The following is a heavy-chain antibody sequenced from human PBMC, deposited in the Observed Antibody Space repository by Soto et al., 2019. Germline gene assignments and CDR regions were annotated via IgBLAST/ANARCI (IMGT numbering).Heavy chain of an antibody. CDR3: ARGGGVGVAGSAAFDM. J-gene: IGHJ3*02. Sequence: QLHLVQSGAVVKKPGASVTVSCSASGYPVTAYYMHWVRQAPGRGLEWMGGINPATGAAKYRQTFPGRDLMTRDTSKSTVFMELSGLTSEDTAVFYCARGGGVGVAGSAAFDMWGQGTLVTVSS. D-gene: IGHD3-3*01. V-gene: IGHV1-2*02. CDR1: GYPVTAYY. CDR2: INPATGAA.